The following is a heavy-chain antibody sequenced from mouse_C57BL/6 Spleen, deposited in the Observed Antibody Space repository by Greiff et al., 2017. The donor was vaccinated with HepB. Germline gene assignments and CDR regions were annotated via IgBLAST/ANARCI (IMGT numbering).Heavy chain of an antibody. CDR1: GFTFSDYY. D-gene: IGHD2-1*01. CDR3: AREGGYGNFYFDY. CDR2: INYDGSST. J-gene: IGHJ2*01. Sequence: EVMLVESEGGLVQPGSSMKLSCTASGFTFSDYYMAWVRQVPEKGLEWVANINYDGSSTYYLDSLKSRFIISRDNAKNILYLQMSSLKSEDTATYYCAREGGYGNFYFDYWGQGTTLTVSS. V-gene: IGHV5-16*01.